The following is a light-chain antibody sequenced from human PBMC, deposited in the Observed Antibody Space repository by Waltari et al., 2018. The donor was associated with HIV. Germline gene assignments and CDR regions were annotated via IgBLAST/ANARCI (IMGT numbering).Light chain of an antibody. CDR1: SSDVGGYNS. CDR3: SSYAGSNNLL. J-gene: IGLJ2*01. V-gene: IGLV2-8*01. Sequence: QSALTQPPSASGSPGQSVTISCTGNSSDVGGYNSVSWYQQHPGKPPKLMIYEVTTRPSGVPDRFSGSKSGNTASLTVSGLQAEDEADYYCSSYAGSNNLLFGGGTKLTVL. CDR2: EVT.